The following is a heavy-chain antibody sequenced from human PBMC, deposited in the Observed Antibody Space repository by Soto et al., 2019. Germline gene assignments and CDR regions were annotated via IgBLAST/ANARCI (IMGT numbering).Heavy chain of an antibody. CDR1: GDSFSSGGYY. CDR3: AKDGGHGARTHICGMDV. Sequence: SETLSVTCTVSGDSFSSGGYYWSWIRQHPWKGLEWIGYIYYSGSTYYNPSLKIRVTISLDTSKNQFSLEMRSLKSDDTAVYYCAKDGGHGARTHICGMDVWGQGTTVTVSS. J-gene: IGHJ6*02. D-gene: IGHD1-1*01. V-gene: IGHV4-31*03. CDR2: IYYSGST.